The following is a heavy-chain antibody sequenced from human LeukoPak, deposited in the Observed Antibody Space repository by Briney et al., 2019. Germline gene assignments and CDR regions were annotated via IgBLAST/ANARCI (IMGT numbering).Heavy chain of an antibody. CDR1: GGSFSGYY. D-gene: IGHD1-26*01. CDR2: INHSGST. Sequence: SETLSLTCAVYGGSFSGYYWSWIRQPPGKGLEWIGEINHSGSTNYNPSLKSRVTISVDTSKDQFSLKLSSVTAADTAVYYCASPPPVGATRWGQGTLVTVSS. J-gene: IGHJ4*02. CDR3: ASPPPVGATR. V-gene: IGHV4-34*01.